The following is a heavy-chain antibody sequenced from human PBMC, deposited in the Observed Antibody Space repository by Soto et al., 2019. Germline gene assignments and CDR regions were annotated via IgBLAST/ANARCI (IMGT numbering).Heavy chain of an antibody. CDR3: SRGPKWGGENWFDP. V-gene: IGHV1-69*01. D-gene: IGHD7-27*01. CDR2: IIPIFGTA. Sequence: QVQLVQSGAEVKKPGSSVKVSCKASGGTFSSYAISWVRQAPGQGLEWMGGIIPIFGTANYAQKFQGRVTMTAAESTSTADLELRSLRSECTPVYYCSRGPKWGGENWFDPWGQGTLVTVSS. CDR1: GGTFSSYA. J-gene: IGHJ5*02.